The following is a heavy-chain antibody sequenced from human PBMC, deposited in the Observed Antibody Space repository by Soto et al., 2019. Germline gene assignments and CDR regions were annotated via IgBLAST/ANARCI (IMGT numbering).Heavy chain of an antibody. CDR2: INHSGST. Sequence: SETLSLTCAVYGGSFSGYYWSWIRQPPGKGLEWIGEINHSGSTNYNPSLKSRVTISVDTSKNQFSLKLSSVTAADTAVYYCARALGYCSSTSCSYPWGQGTRVTGSS. CDR1: GGSFSGYY. J-gene: IGHJ5*02. V-gene: IGHV4-34*01. CDR3: ARALGYCSSTSCSYP. D-gene: IGHD2-2*01.